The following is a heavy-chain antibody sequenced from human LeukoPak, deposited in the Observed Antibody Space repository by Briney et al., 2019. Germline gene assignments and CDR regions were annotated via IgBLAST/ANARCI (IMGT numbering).Heavy chain of an antibody. CDR1: GYTFTSYG. CDR3: ASTYCSSTSCYMEYFQH. V-gene: IGHV1-18*01. Sequence: ASVKVSCKASGYTFTSYGISWVRQAPGQGLEWTGCISAYNGNTNYAQKLQGRVTMTTETSTSTAYMELRSLSSDDTAVYYCASTYCSSTSCYMEYFQHWGQGTLVAVSS. CDR2: ISAYNGNT. J-gene: IGHJ1*01. D-gene: IGHD2-2*02.